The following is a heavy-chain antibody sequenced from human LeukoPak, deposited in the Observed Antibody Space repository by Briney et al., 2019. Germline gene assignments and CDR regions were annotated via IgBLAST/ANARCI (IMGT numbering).Heavy chain of an antibody. CDR3: ARAHMTTVTLGDY. D-gene: IGHD4-11*01. CDR2: INPNSGVT. V-gene: IGHV1-2*02. J-gene: IGHJ4*02. Sequence: GASVKVSCKASGYTLTYYYIHWVGQAPGQGLEGMGWINPNSGVTNYAQKFQGRVTLTRDTPISTAYMEVSRLRSDDTAVYYCARAHMTTVTLGDYWGQGSLVTVSS. CDR1: GYTLTYYY.